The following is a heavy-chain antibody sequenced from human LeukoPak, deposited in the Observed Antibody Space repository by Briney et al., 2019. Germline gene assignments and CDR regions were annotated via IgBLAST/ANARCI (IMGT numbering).Heavy chain of an antibody. Sequence: GGSLRLSCAASGFTFSSYSMNWVRQAPGKGLEWVSSISSSSSYIYYADSVKGRFTISRDNAKNSLYLQMNSLRDEDTAVYYCARDGGSRLADIVVVPAAIADPMDVWGKGTTVTVSS. CDR2: ISSSSSYI. D-gene: IGHD2-2*01. J-gene: IGHJ6*03. CDR1: GFTFSSYS. V-gene: IGHV3-21*01. CDR3: ARDGGSRLADIVVVPAAIADPMDV.